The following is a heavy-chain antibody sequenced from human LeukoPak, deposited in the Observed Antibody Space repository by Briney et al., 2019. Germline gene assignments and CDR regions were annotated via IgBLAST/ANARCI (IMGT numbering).Heavy chain of an antibody. Sequence: GGSLRLSCAASGFSFSNYAMNWVRQAPGKGLEWVSYISGSSAAVYYADSVEGRFTISRDKAKNSLYLQMNSLRAEDTAVYYCARDPSRGYNYYSYMDVWGKGTTVTVSS. D-gene: IGHD6-13*01. J-gene: IGHJ6*03. CDR2: ISGSSAAV. CDR1: GFSFSNYA. V-gene: IGHV3-48*01. CDR3: ARDPSRGYNYYSYMDV.